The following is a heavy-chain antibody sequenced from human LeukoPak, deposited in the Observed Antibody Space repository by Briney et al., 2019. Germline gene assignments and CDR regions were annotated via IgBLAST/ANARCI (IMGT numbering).Heavy chain of an antibody. J-gene: IGHJ4*02. CDR3: ARDEALYSSGWYFDD. CDR1: GYTFTSYY. D-gene: IGHD6-19*01. Sequence: GASVKVSCKASGYTFTSYYVHWVRQAPGQGLECMGIINPSGGSTSYAQKFQGRVTMTRDMSTSTDYMELSSLRSEDTAVYYCARDEALYSSGWYFDDWGQGTLVTVSS. V-gene: IGHV1-46*01. CDR2: INPSGGST.